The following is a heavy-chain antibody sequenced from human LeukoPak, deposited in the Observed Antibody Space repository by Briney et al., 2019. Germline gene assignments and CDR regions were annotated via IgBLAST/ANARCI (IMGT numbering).Heavy chain of an antibody. CDR3: ARTGRLDY. J-gene: IGHJ4*02. CDR2: INPNSDGT. CDR1: GYTFTAYY. V-gene: IGHV1-2*02. Sequence: ASVKVSCKASGYTFTAYYIHWVRQAPGQGLEWMGWINPNSDGTNCAQKFQGRVTMTWDTSISTAYMELSGLRSDDTALYYCARTGRLDYWGQGTLVTVSS.